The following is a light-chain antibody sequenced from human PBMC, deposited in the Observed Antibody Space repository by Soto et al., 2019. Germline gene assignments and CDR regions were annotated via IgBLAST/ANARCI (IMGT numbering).Light chain of an antibody. CDR3: SSYAGSNNLGV. V-gene: IGLV2-8*01. J-gene: IGLJ2*01. CDR2: EVI. Sequence: QSVLTQPPSASGSSGQSVTISCTGTSSDVGGYNYVSWYQQHPGKAPKLMIYEVIKRPSGVPDRFSGSKSGNTASLTVSGLQAEDEADYYCSSYAGSNNLGVFGGGTKLTVL. CDR1: SSDVGGYNY.